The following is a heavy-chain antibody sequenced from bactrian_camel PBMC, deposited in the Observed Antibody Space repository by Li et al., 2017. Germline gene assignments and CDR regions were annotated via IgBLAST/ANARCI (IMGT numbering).Heavy chain of an antibody. CDR1: EFAVDGAD. CDR2: MYSGESST. V-gene: IGHV3S59*01. J-gene: IGHJ6*01. D-gene: IGHD5*01. Sequence: VQLVESGGGAVQAGGSLRLTCVASEFAVDGADMGWFRQAPGKERGGVAQMYSGESSTYYADSVKGRFTISKDDAKNILYLQMNSLKPEDTAMYYCGVDPCNWGLDTRSADYGKWGQGTQVTVS. CDR3: GVDPCNWGLDTRSADYGK.